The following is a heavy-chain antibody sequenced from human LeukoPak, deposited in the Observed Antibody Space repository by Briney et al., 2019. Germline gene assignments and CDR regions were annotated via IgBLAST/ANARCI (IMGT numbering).Heavy chain of an antibody. CDR2: ISSSGSTI. V-gene: IGHV3-11*04. CDR3: ARGGIPVTGIDEVDY. Sequence: GGSLRLSRAASGFTFSDFYMNWIRQAPGKGLEWVSYISSSGSTIHYADSVKGRFTISRENAKNSLYLQMNSLRAGDTAVYYCARGGIPVTGIDEVDYWGQGTLVTVSS. J-gene: IGHJ4*02. CDR1: GFTFSDFY. D-gene: IGHD2-21*02.